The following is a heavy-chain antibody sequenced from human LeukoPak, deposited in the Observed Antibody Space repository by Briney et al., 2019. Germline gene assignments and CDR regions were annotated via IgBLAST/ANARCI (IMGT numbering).Heavy chain of an antibody. J-gene: IGHJ6*04. V-gene: IGHV3-23*01. CDR1: GFTFTSYG. CDR2: ISGSGGST. Sequence: GGSLRLSCAASGFTFTSYGMSWVRQAPGKGLEWVSGISGSGGSTYYADSVKGRFTISRDNSKNTLYLQMNSLRSEDTAVYYCAELGITMIGGVWGKGTTVTISS. CDR3: AELGITMIGGV. D-gene: IGHD3-10*02.